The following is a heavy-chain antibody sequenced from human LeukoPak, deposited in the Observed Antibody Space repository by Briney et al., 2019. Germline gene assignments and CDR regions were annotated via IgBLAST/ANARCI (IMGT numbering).Heavy chain of an antibody. D-gene: IGHD5-12*01. CDR3: ARVSLSGYDLTTFDY. J-gene: IGHJ4*02. CDR2: IYYSGST. Sequence: SETLSLTCTVSGGSISSSSDYWGWIRQPPGKGLEWIGSIYYSGSTYYNTSLKSRVTISVDTSKNQFSLKLSSVTAADTAVYYCARVSLSGYDLTTFDYWGQGTLVTVSS. V-gene: IGHV4-39*07. CDR1: GGSISSSSDY.